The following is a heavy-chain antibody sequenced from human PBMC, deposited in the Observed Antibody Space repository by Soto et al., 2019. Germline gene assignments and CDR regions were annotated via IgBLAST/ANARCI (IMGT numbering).Heavy chain of an antibody. J-gene: IGHJ4*02. V-gene: IGHV3-7*01. CDR3: ASWGPYGDYGEDGEGG. Sequence: GGSLRLSCAASGFTFSSYWMSWVHQAPGKGLEWVANIKQDGSEKYYVDSVKGRFTISRDNAKNSLYLQMNSLRAEDTAVYYCASWGPYGDYGEDGEGGWGQGTLVTVSS. CDR2: IKQDGSEK. D-gene: IGHD4-17*01. CDR1: GFTFSSYW.